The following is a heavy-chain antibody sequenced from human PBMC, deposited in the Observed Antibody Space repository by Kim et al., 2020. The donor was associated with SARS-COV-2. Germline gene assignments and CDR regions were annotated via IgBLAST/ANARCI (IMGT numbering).Heavy chain of an antibody. D-gene: IGHD3-22*01. J-gene: IGHJ1*01. Sequence: ADSGQGRLIISRDQSKNTLYLQMNSLRAEDTAVYYCATVVFYYDAGYFKNWGQGTLVIVSS. CDR3: ATVVFYYDAGYFKN. V-gene: IGHV3-66*01.